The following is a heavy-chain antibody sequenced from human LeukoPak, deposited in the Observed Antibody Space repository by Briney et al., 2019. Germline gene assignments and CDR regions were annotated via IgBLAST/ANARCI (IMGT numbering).Heavy chain of an antibody. Sequence: PGGSLRLSCAASGFTFSGSAMHWVRQASGKGLEWVGRIRSKANSYATAYAASVKGRFTISRDDSKNTAYLQMNSLRAEDTAVYYCARGLGYDSNYDFDYWGQGTLVTVSS. D-gene: IGHD4-11*01. CDR3: ARGLGYDSNYDFDY. V-gene: IGHV3-73*01. CDR1: GFTFSGSA. J-gene: IGHJ4*02. CDR2: IRSKANSYAT.